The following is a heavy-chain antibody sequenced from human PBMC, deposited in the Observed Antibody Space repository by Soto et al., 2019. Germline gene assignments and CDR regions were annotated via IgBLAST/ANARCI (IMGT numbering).Heavy chain of an antibody. J-gene: IGHJ5*01. CDR3: ARDRIPAVGPYWFDS. D-gene: IGHD6-13*01. CDR2: ISDVGSNK. V-gene: IGHV3-30*04. CDR1: GFTFSSYS. Sequence: PGGSLRLSCAASGFTFSSYSMHWVRQAPGKGLEWMTVISDVGSNKYYADSVKGRFTISRDNSKNTLYLQMNSLRAEDTAVYYCARDRIPAVGPYWFDSWGQGTLVTVSS.